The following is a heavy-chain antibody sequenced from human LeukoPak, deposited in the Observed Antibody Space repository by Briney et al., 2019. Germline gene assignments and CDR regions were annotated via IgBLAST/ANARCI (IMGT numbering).Heavy chain of an antibody. CDR3: AKDARRTSGWYFFDY. V-gene: IGHV3-23*01. Sequence: PGGSLRLSCAASGFAFSNQAMGWVRQASGKGLEWVSVISDSGDITYYADSVKGLFTISRDNSKNTLFLQMNSLRAEDTAVYYCAKDARRTSGWYFFDYWGQGTLVTVSS. J-gene: IGHJ4*02. D-gene: IGHD6-19*01. CDR2: ISDSGDIT. CDR1: GFAFSNQA.